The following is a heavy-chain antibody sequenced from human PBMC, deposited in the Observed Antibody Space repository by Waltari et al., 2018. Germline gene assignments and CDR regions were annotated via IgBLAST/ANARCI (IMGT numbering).Heavy chain of an antibody. CDR2: ISYNERNI. V-gene: IGHV3-30*04. CDR1: EFTFSSYA. D-gene: IGHD3-22*01. CDR3: ARDYCDRRSCHGMDV. Sequence: QVQLVESGGGVVQPGRSLRLSCAASEFTFSSYAMHWVRQAPGEWLEWVAVISYNERNIYYVDSVKGRFTISRYNSKKMLYLQMNSLRAEDTAVYYCARDYCDRRSCHGMDVWGQGTTVTVSS. J-gene: IGHJ6*02.